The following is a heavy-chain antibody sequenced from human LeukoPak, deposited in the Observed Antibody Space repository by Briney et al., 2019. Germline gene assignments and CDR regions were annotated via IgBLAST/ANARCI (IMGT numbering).Heavy chain of an antibody. V-gene: IGHV2-5*02. CDR3: VHSLGGGNSCYFDY. CDR1: GYSISSGYYW. Sequence: TLSLTCAGSGYSISSGYYWGWIRQPPGKALEWLALIYWDDDKRYSPSLKSRLTITKDTSKNQVVLTMTSMDPVDTATYYCVHSLGGGNSCYFDYWGQGTLVTVSS. CDR2: IYWDDDK. D-gene: IGHD4-23*01. J-gene: IGHJ4*02.